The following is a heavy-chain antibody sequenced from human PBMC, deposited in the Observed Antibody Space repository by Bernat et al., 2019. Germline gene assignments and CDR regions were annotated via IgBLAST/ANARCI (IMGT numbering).Heavy chain of an antibody. CDR3: ETYDILTGYYH. J-gene: IGHJ4*02. V-gene: IGHV3-53*05. D-gene: IGHD3-9*01. CDR1: GFTVSSNY. Sequence: EVQLVETGGGLIQPGGSLRLSCAASGFTVSSNYMSWVRQAPGKGLEWVSVIYSGGSTYYADSVKGRFTISRDKSRNTLYLEMNSLRAEDTAVYYCETYDILTGYYHWGQGTLVTVSS. CDR2: IYSGGST.